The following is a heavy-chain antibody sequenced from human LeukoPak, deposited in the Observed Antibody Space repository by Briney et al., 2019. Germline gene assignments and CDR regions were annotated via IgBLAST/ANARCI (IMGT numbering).Heavy chain of an antibody. J-gene: IGHJ6*02. V-gene: IGHV1-2*02. Sequence: ASVKVSCKASGYTFTGYYMHWVRQAPGQGLEWMGWINRDGGGTNYARKFQDRVTMTRDTSISTAYMELIRLRSHDTAMYYCARGYCSSTSCYTTYYYYGMDVWGQGTTVTVSS. CDR2: INRDGGGT. CDR1: GYTFTGYY. D-gene: IGHD2-2*02. CDR3: ARGYCSSTSCYTTYYYYGMDV.